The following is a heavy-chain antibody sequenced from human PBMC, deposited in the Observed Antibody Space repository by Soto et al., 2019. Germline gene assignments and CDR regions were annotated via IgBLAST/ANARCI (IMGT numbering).Heavy chain of an antibody. CDR1: GYNFAGYW. Sequence: GESLKISCKGSGYNFAGYWIAWVRQMPGKGLELMGIIYPSDSDTRYRPSFQGQVTISADKSISSAYLQWSSLRASDTAMYYCARGGVSTSTFDYSGQGTPLTVSS. J-gene: IGHJ4*02. V-gene: IGHV5-51*01. CDR2: IYPSDSDT. D-gene: IGHD3-3*01. CDR3: ARGGVSTSTFDY.